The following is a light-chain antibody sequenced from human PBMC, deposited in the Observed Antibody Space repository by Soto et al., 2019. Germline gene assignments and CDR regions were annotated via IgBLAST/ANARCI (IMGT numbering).Light chain of an antibody. CDR1: QSVSRY. V-gene: IGKV3-11*01. CDR3: QQRRDWPST. J-gene: IGKJ4*01. CDR2: DAS. Sequence: EIVLTQSPAPLSLSPGERATLSCRASQSVSRYLAWYQQKPGQAPRLLIYDASNRATGIPARFSGSGSGTDFTLTISSLEPEDFAVYYCQQRRDWPSTFGGGTKVQIK.